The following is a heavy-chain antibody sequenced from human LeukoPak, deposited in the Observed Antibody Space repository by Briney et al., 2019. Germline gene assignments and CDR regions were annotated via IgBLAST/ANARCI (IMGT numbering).Heavy chain of an antibody. V-gene: IGHV4-34*01. J-gene: IGHJ6*03. CDR2: INHSGST. Sequence: SETLSLTCAVYGGSFSGYYWSWIRQPPGKGLEWIGEINHSGSTNYNPSLKGRVTISVDTSKNQFSLKLSSVTAADTAVYYCARADIVVIPAAIDHFYYYYYMDVWGKGTTVTVSS. D-gene: IGHD2-2*02. CDR3: ARADIVVIPAAIDHFYYYYYMDV. CDR1: GGSFSGYY.